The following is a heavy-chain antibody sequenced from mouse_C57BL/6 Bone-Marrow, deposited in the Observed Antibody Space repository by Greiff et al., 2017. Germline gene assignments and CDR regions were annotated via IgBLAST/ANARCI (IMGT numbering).Heavy chain of an antibody. V-gene: IGHV7-1*01. CDR1: GFTFSDFY. J-gene: IGHJ4*01. D-gene: IGHD2-4*01. Sequence: DVMLVESGGGLVQSGRSLRLSCATSGFTFSDFYMEWVRQAPGKGLEWIAASRNKANDYTTEYSASVKGRFIVSRDTSQSILYLQMNALRAEDTAIYYCARDAGHYDNYAIDYWGQGTSVTVSS. CDR2: SRNKANDYTT. CDR3: ARDAGHYDNYAIDY.